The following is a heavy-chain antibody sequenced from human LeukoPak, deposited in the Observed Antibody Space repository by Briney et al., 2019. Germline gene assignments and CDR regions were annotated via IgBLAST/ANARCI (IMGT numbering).Heavy chain of an antibody. J-gene: IGHJ4*02. V-gene: IGHV1-2*02. Sequence: ASVKVSCKSSGFTFTDEYIHWVRQAPGQGLEWMGWINPNSGGTNYAQIFQGRVTMTRDTSISTAYMELSRLRSDDTAVYYCASGSGLYSPDYWGQGTLVTVSS. CDR3: ASGSGLYSPDY. CDR2: INPNSGGT. D-gene: IGHD3-3*01. CDR1: GFTFTDEY.